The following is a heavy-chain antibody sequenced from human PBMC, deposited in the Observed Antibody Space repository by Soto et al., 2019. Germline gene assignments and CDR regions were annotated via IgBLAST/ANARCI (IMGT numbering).Heavy chain of an antibody. D-gene: IGHD6-13*01. CDR1: DGSISSYY. J-gene: IGHJ4*02. CDR2: IYYSGGT. Sequence: SETLSLTCTVSDGSISSYYWGWIRQPPGKGLEWIGYIYYSGGTNSNPSLKSRVTMSIDTSKNQFSLNLSSVTAADTAIYYCARAAWSSTWYFDYWAQGTLVTVSS. CDR3: ARAAWSSTWYFDY. V-gene: IGHV4-59*01.